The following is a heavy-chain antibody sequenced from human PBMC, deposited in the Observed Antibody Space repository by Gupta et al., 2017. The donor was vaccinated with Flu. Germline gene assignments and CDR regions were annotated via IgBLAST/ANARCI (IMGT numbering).Heavy chain of an antibody. CDR3: ARDTSTWRDGDLYYFDY. CDR2: IYTSGST. V-gene: IGHV4-4*07. CDR1: GGSISSYY. J-gene: IGHJ4*02. Sequence: QVQLQESGPGLVKPSETLSLTCTVSGGSISSYYWSWIRQPAGKGLEWIGRIYTSGSTNYNPSLKSRVTMSVDTSKNQFSLKLSSVTAADTAVYYCARDTSTWRDGDLYYFDYWGQGTLVTVSS. D-gene: IGHD4-17*01.